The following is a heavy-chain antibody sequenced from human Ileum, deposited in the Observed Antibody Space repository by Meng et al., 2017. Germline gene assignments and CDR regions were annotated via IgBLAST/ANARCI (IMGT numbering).Heavy chain of an antibody. V-gene: IGHV4-61*08. CDR1: GGSVSTSDYQ. Sequence: VQLRESGPGLVRLSETLSLICTVSGGSVSTSDYQWGWIRQPPGKGLEWIGYAGTNYNPSLKSRVTISVDTSKRQFSLKLTSVTAADTAVYYCARDHWGSLDYWGQGILVTVSS. J-gene: IGHJ4*02. CDR2: AGT. D-gene: IGHD7-27*01. CDR3: ARDHWGSLDY.